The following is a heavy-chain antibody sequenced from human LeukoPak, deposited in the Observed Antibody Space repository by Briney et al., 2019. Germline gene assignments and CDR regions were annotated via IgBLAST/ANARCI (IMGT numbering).Heavy chain of an antibody. Sequence: SETLSLTCTISGDSTNTYFWSWIRQPPGKGLEWIGYFYYTGTTNYNPSLKSRVTISVDTSKNQFSLKVNSVTAADTAVYYCARVTVAYYYGMDVWGQGTTVTVSS. CDR1: GDSTNTYF. D-gene: IGHD4-23*01. CDR2: FYYTGTT. CDR3: ARVTVAYYYGMDV. V-gene: IGHV4-59*01. J-gene: IGHJ6*02.